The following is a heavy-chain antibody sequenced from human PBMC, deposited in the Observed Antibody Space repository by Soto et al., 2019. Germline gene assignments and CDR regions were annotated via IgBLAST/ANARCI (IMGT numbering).Heavy chain of an antibody. D-gene: IGHD2-2*01. V-gene: IGHV4-34*01. Sequence: LSLTCAVYGGSFSGYYWSWIRQPPGKGLEWIGKINHSGSTNYNPSLTSRVTISVDTSKNQFSLKLSSVTAADTAVYYCARSRPAIVPAAMRVNYYYDMDVWGQGTTVTVSS. CDR3: ARSRPAIVPAAMRVNYYYDMDV. CDR1: GGSFSGYY. CDR2: INHSGST. J-gene: IGHJ6*02.